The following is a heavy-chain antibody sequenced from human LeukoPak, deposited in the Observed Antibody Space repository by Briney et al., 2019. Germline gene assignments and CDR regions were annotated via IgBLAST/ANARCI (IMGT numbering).Heavy chain of an antibody. D-gene: IGHD3-10*01. Sequence: SETLSLTCTVSGGSISSGGYYWSWIRQHPGKGLEWIGYIYYSGSTYYNPSLKSRVTISVGTSKNQFSLKLSSVTAADTAVYYCARGYGSGSYLSLDYWGQGTLVTVSS. CDR2: IYYSGST. CDR1: GGSISSGGYY. J-gene: IGHJ4*02. CDR3: ARGYGSGSYLSLDY. V-gene: IGHV4-31*03.